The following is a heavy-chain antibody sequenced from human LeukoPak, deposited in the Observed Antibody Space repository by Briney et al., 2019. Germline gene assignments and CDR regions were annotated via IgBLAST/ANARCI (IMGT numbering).Heavy chain of an antibody. V-gene: IGHV3-7*05. D-gene: IGHD6-6*01. Sequence: PGGSLRLSCAASGFTFSSYWMSWVRQAPGKGLEWVANIKQDGSVEYYVVSVKGRLTISRDNAKESLYLQMNSLRAEDTAVYYCARIGYSSSSFDFWGRGTLVTVSS. J-gene: IGHJ4*02. CDR3: ARIGYSSSSFDF. CDR1: GFTFSSYW. CDR2: IKQDGSVE.